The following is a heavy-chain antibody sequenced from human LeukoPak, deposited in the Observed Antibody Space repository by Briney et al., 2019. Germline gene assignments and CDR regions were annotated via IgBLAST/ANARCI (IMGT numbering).Heavy chain of an antibody. CDR2: MYYSGST. D-gene: IGHD3-22*01. CDR1: GGSISSGGYY. CDR3: ARPYYYDSRIDP. V-gene: IGHV4-30-4*08. J-gene: IGHJ5*02. Sequence: PSETLSLTCTVSGGSISSGGYYWTWIRQSPGKGLEWIAYMYYSGSTYYNPSLKSRVTMSADTSKNQLSLKLSSVTAADTAVYYCARPYYYDSRIDPWGQGILVTVSS.